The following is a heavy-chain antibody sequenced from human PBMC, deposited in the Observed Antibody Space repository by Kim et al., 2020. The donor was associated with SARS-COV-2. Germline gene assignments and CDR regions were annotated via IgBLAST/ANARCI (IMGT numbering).Heavy chain of an antibody. D-gene: IGHD3-10*01. CDR3: ARGLMVRGVPTLYYFDY. Sequence: SETLSLTCTVSGGSISSGGYYWSWIRQHPGKGLEWIGYIYYSGSTYYNPSLKSRVTISVDTSKNQFSLKLSSVTAADTAVYYCARGLMVRGVPTLYYFDYWGQGTLVTVSS. CDR1: GGSISSGGYY. J-gene: IGHJ4*02. V-gene: IGHV4-31*03. CDR2: IYYSGST.